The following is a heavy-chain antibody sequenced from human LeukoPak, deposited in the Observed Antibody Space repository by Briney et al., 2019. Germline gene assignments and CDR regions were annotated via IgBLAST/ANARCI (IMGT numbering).Heavy chain of an antibody. CDR3: ARGIYGAYFDY. V-gene: IGHV4-38-2*02. J-gene: IGHJ4*02. D-gene: IGHD4-17*01. Sequence: PSETLSLTCTVSGYSISSGYYWGWIRQPPGKGLEWIGSIYHSGSTYYNPSLKSRVTISVDTSKNQFSLKLSSVTAADTAVYYCARGIYGAYFDYWGQGALVTVSS. CDR1: GYSISSGYY. CDR2: IYHSGST.